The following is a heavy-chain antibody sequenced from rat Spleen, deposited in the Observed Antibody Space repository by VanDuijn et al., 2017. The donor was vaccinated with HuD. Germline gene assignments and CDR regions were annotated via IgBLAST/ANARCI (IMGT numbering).Heavy chain of an antibody. J-gene: IGHJ3*01. CDR1: GFTLSDHY. Sequence: EVQLVESDGGLVQPGRSLKLSCAASGFTLSDHYMAWVRQAPTKGLEWVATISHDGSSTYYRDSVKGRFTISRDNAKSTLYLQMNSLRSADTATYYCTTVVQGHGFAYWGQGTLVTVSS. CDR2: ISHDGSST. V-gene: IGHV5-29*01. D-gene: IGHD1-1*01. CDR3: TTVVQGHGFAY.